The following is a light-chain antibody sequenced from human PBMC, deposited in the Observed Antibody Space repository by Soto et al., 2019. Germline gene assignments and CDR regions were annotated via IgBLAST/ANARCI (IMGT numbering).Light chain of an antibody. J-gene: IGKJ1*01. V-gene: IGKV1-5*01. CDR2: DAS. Sequence: DIPMTQSPSTLSASVGDRVTITCRASQSISNWLAWYQQKPGKAPKLLIYDASSLESGVPSRFSGGGFGTEFTLTISSLQPVDFGTYYCQQYNSYSTFGQGTKVDIK. CDR3: QQYNSYST. CDR1: QSISNW.